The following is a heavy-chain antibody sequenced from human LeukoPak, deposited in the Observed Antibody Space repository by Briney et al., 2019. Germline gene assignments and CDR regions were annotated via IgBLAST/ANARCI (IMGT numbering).Heavy chain of an antibody. D-gene: IGHD3-22*01. CDR2: IYYSGST. CDR3: ARGPGYYDSSGLAP. Sequence: SETLSLTCAVYGGSFSGYYWSWIRQPPGKGLEWIGYIYYSGSTYYNPSLKSRVTISVDTSKNQFSLKLSSVTAADTAVYYCARGPGYYDSSGLAPWGQGTLVTVSS. J-gene: IGHJ5*02. V-gene: IGHV4-34*09. CDR1: GGSFSGYY.